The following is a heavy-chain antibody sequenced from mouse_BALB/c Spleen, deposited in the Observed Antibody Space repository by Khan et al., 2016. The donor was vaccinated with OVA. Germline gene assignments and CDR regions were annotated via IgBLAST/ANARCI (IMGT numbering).Heavy chain of an antibody. CDR2: IFPGSGTP. CDR3: ARGGYSVFAY. CDR1: GYTFTDYI. J-gene: IGHJ3*01. D-gene: IGHD1-1*01. V-gene: IGHV1-77*01. Sequence: QVQLKQSVPELVNPGASLKVSCKASGYTFTDYIIGWVKQSTRQGLEWIGDIFPGSGTPYYNEKFKDKATLTADKSSNTAYMQLSSLTSEDTADYFCARGGYSVFAYWGQGTLVTVSA.